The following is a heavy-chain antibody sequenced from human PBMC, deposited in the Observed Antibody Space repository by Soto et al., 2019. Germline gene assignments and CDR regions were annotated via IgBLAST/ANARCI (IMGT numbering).Heavy chain of an antibody. V-gene: IGHV3-66*01. CDR3: AGTSSLDY. CDR1: GFTVSSNY. D-gene: IGHD3-10*01. CDR2: IYSAGST. J-gene: IGHJ4*02. Sequence: EVQLVESGGGLVQPGGSLRLSCAASGFTVSSNYMTWVRQAPGKGLEWVSLIYSAGSTYYADSVKGRFTISRDNSKNTLYLQMTSLRAEETAVYYCAGTSSLDYWGQGTLVTVSS.